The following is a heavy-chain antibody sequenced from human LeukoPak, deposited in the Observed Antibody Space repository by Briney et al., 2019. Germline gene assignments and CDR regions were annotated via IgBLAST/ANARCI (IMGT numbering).Heavy chain of an antibody. Sequence: SETLSLTCTVSGGSISSGSYYWSWIRQPAGKRLEWIGRINTSGSTNYNPSLKSRVTISVDTSKNQSSLKLSSVTAADTAVYYCARLSMLGYCSGGSCSLAMDVWGKGTTVTISS. CDR1: GGSISSGSYY. V-gene: IGHV4-61*02. J-gene: IGHJ6*04. CDR2: INTSGST. CDR3: ARLSMLGYCSGGSCSLAMDV. D-gene: IGHD2-15*01.